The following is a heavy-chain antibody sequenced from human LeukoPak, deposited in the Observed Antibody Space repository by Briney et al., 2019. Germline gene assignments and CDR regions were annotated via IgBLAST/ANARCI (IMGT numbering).Heavy chain of an antibody. CDR1: GGSISSYY. V-gene: IGHV4-4*07. Sequence: SETLCLTCAVSGGSISSYYWSWIRQPAGKGLEWIGRIYTSGSTNYNPSLKSRVTMSVDTSKNQFSLKLSSVPAADTAVYYCARDLLRPYCSSTGCYGMDVWGQGTTVTVSS. CDR3: ARDLLRPYCSSTGCYGMDV. D-gene: IGHD2-2*01. CDR2: IYTSGST. J-gene: IGHJ6*02.